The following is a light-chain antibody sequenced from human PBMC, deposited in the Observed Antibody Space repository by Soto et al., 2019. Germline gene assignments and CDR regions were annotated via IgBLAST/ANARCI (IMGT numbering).Light chain of an antibody. CDR1: SSDVGGYNS. V-gene: IGLV2-14*01. CDR2: DVS. CDR3: SSYASSNWV. Sequence: QSALTQPASVSGSPGQSITISCTGTSSDVGGYNSVSWYQQHRGKAPKLMIYDVSNRPSGVSNRFSGSKSGNTASLTISGLQAEDEADYYCSSYASSNWVFGGGTKLTVL. J-gene: IGLJ3*02.